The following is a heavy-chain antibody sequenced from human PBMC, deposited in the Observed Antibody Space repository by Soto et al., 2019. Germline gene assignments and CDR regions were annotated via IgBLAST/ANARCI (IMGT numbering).Heavy chain of an antibody. CDR3: AGRYYYDSSGYYYYFDY. V-gene: IGHV3-21*01. J-gene: IGHJ4*02. Sequence: EVQLVESGGGLVKPGGSLRLSCAASGFTFSSYSMNWVRQAPGKGLEWVSSISSSSSYIYYADSVKGRFTISRDNAKNSLYLQMNSLRAEDTAVYYCAGRYYYDSSGYYYYFDYWGQGTLVTVSS. CDR1: GFTFSSYS. CDR2: ISSSSSYI. D-gene: IGHD3-22*01.